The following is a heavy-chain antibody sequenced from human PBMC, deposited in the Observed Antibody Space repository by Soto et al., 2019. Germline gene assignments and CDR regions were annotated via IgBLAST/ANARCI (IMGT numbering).Heavy chain of an antibody. CDR2: IYYSGST. CDR1: DGSISSGDYY. CDR3: ARGKQLVSRYYYYGMDV. J-gene: IGHJ6*02. D-gene: IGHD6-6*01. Sequence: PSETLSLTCTVSDGSISSGDYYWSWIRQPPGKGLEWIGYIYYSGSTYYNPSLKSRVTISVDTSKNQFSLKLSSVTAADTAVYYCARGKQLVSRYYYYGMDVWGQGTTVTVSS. V-gene: IGHV4-30-4*01.